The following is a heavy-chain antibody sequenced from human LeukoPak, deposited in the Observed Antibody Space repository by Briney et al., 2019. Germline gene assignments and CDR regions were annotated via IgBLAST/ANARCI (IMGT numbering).Heavy chain of an antibody. V-gene: IGHV1-69*01. CDR3: ARAGEGPITMVRGVVYYYGMDV. D-gene: IGHD3-10*01. CDR1: XGTFSSYA. Sequence: SXKASXGTFSSYAISWVRQAPGQGLEWMGGXXPIFGTANYAQKFQGRVTITADESTSTAYMELSSLRSEDTAVYYCARAGEGPITMVRGVVYYYGMDVWGKGTTVTVSS. J-gene: IGHJ6*04. CDR2: XXPIFGTA.